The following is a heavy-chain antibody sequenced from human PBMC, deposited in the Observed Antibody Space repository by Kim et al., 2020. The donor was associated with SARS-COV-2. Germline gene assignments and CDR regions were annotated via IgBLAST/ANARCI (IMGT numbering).Heavy chain of an antibody. Sequence: YAQKFQGRVTITADKSTSTAYMELSSLRSEDTAVYYCARASRAATDAFDIWGQGTMVTVSS. CDR3: ARASRAATDAFDI. D-gene: IGHD1-26*01. V-gene: IGHV1-69*04. J-gene: IGHJ3*02.